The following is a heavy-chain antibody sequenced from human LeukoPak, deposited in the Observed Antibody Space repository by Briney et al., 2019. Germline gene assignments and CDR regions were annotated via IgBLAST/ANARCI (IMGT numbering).Heavy chain of an antibody. D-gene: IGHD6-13*01. J-gene: IGHJ5*02. CDR2: INPNSGGT. V-gene: IGHV1-2*02. CDR3: ARVGSSSYWFDP. CDR1: GYTFTSYA. Sequence: ASVKVSCKASGYTFTSYAMNWVRQAPGQGLEWMGWINPNSGGTNYAQKFQGRVTMTRDTSISTAYMELSRLRSDDTAVYYCARVGSSSYWFDPWGQGTLVTVSS.